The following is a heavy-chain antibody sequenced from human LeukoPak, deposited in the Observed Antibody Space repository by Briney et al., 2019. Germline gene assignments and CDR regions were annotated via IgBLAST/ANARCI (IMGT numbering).Heavy chain of an antibody. CDR3: ARDSYGGKPGYYYYMHV. D-gene: IGHD4-23*01. V-gene: IGHV1-46*01. J-gene: IGHJ6*03. CDR1: GYTFTSYY. Sequence: ASVKVSCKASGYTFTSYYMHWVRQAPGQGLEWMGIINPSGGSTSYAQKFQGRVTMTRDMSTSTVYMELSSLRSEDTAVYYCARDSYGGKPGYYYYMHVWGKGTTVTISS. CDR2: INPSGGST.